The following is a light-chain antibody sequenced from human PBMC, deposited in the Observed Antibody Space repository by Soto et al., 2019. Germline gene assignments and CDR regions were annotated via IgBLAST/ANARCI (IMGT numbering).Light chain of an antibody. CDR1: SSDISIYNY. Sequence: QSVLTQPASVSGSPGQSITISCTGTSSDISIYNYVSWYQQHPGKAPELIIYEVSNRPSGISNRFSGAKSGNTASLTISGLQVEDEADYYCCSYTSSTNYVFGAGTKVTVL. J-gene: IGLJ1*01. CDR3: CSYTSSTNYV. CDR2: EVS. V-gene: IGLV2-14*01.